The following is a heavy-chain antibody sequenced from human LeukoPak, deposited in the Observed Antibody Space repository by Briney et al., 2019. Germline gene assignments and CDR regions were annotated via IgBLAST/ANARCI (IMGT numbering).Heavy chain of an antibody. V-gene: IGHV3-7*01. CDR2: IKQDVIEK. D-gene: IGHD3-22*01. CDR1: GFTFSSYW. Sequence: GGSLRLSCAASGFTFSSYWMNWVRQAPGKGLEWVANIKQDVIEKYYVDSVKGRFTISRDNAKNSLYLQMNSLRAEDTAVYYCAKTLYDTSGYYYAGFDYWGQGTRVTVSS. J-gene: IGHJ4*02. CDR3: AKTLYDTSGYYYAGFDY.